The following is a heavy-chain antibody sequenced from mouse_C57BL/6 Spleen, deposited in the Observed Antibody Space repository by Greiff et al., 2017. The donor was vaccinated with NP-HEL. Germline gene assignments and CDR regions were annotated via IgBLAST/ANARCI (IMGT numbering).Heavy chain of an antibody. CDR2: IHPNSGST. D-gene: IGHD2-4*01. Sequence: QVQLQQPGAELVKPGASVKLSCKASGYTFTSYWMHWVKQRPGQGLEWIGMIHPNSGSTNYNEKFKSKATLTVDKSSSTADKQLSSLTSEDSAVYNCAREEDTTMRAMDDWGQGTSVTVSS. V-gene: IGHV1-64*01. CDR3: AREEDTTMRAMDD. J-gene: IGHJ4*01. CDR1: GYTFTSYW.